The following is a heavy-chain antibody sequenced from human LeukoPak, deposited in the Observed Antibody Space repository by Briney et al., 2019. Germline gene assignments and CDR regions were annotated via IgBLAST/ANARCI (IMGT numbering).Heavy chain of an antibody. J-gene: IGHJ6*02. CDR2: IIPIFGTA. V-gene: IGHV1-69*13. D-gene: IGHD3-16*02. Sequence: SVKVSCKASGYTFTSYAISWVRQAPGQGLEWMGGIIPIFGTANYAQKFQGRVTITADESTSTAYMELSSLRSEDTAVYYCARAEVNRRHYYYGMDVWGQGTTVTVSS. CDR1: GYTFTSYA. CDR3: ARAEVNRRHYYYGMDV.